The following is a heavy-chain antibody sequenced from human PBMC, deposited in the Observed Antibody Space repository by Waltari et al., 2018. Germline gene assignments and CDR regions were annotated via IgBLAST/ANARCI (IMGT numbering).Heavy chain of an antibody. D-gene: IGHD1-26*01. CDR3: ARDQGGSYPPQYGMDV. V-gene: IGHV1-2*06. CDR1: GYTFTGYY. J-gene: IGHJ6*02. CDR2: VNPNSGGT. Sequence: QVQLVQSGAEVKKPGASVKVSCKASGYTFTGYYMHWVRQAPGQGLEWMGRVNPNSGGTNYAQKFQGRVTMTRDTSISTAYMELSRLRSDDTAVYYCARDQGGSYPPQYGMDVWGQGTTVTVSS.